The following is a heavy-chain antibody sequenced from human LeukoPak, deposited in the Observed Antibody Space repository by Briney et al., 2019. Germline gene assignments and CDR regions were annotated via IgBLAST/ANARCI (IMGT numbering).Heavy chain of an antibody. D-gene: IGHD3-9*01. CDR2: IWYDASNK. V-gene: IGHV3-33*08. CDR1: GFTFSSYA. Sequence: GGSLRLSCAGSGFTFSSYAMAWVRQAPGKGLEWVTFIWYDASNKYYAESVKGRFTISRDNSRNTVFLQMNSLRAEDTAIYYCATDISTHYFGSWGQGTLVTVSS. CDR3: ATDISTHYFGS. J-gene: IGHJ4*02.